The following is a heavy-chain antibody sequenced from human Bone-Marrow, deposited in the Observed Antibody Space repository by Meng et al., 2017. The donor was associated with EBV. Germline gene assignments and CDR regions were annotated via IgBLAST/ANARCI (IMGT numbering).Heavy chain of an antibody. J-gene: IGHJ5*02. CDR1: GDTFGYYT. CDR2: IIPSYGTT. V-gene: IGHV1-69*01. Sequence: QVQVVQSGGEVKKPGPSVKVSCKVSGDTFGYYTISWVRQAPGQGPEWMGGIIPSYGTTSYAQKFQGRVTISADESTTTAYMELRSLTLDDTAVYYCARESPDRSTDPWGQGTLVTVSS. CDR3: ARESPDRSTDP.